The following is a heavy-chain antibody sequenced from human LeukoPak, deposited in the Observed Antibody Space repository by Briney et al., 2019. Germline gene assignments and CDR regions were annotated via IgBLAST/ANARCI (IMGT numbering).Heavy chain of an antibody. V-gene: IGHV3-23*01. CDR3: AKYRMYHFDY. Sequence: GGSLRLSCAASGFTFSSYAMSWVRQAPGKGLEWVSSISGSGGNTYYADSVKGRFTISRDNAKNTLFLQVNSLRVEDTAVYYCAKYRMYHFDYWGQGTLVTVSS. CDR2: ISGSGGNT. D-gene: IGHD1-14*01. CDR1: GFTFSSYA. J-gene: IGHJ4*02.